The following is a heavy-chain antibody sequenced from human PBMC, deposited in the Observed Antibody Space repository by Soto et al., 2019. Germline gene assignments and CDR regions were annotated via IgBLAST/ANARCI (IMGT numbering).Heavy chain of an antibody. CDR2: LYWDDDN. CDR3: AHGSGWLFDY. V-gene: IGHV2-5*02. J-gene: IGHJ4*02. D-gene: IGHD6-19*01. CDR1: GFSLSTRDVG. Sequence: SGPRLVNPTQTLTLTCTFSGFSLSTRDVGVGWIRQPPGKALEWLALLYWDDDNRYSPSLRRRLTLTKDTSKNQVVLTMTNMDPVDTATYYCAHGSGWLFDYWGPGTLVTVSS.